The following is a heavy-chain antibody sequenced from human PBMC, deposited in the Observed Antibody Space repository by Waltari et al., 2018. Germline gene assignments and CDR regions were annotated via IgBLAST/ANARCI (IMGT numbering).Heavy chain of an antibody. CDR1: RFRFSGYW. J-gene: IGHJ4*02. V-gene: IGHV3-7*03. D-gene: IGHD3-3*01. Sequence: DVHLVESGGGLVQPGGSLRLSCAASRFRFSGYWMSWVRQAPGGGLEWVANIKQDESEKYYLDSVKGRFTVSRDNARNSLYLQMNNLRAEDTAVYYCARDYDSYFDYWGQGTPVTVSS. CDR3: ARDYDSYFDY. CDR2: IKQDESEK.